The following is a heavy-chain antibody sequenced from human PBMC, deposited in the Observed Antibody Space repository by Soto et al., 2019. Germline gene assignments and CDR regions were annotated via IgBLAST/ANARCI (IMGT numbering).Heavy chain of an antibody. D-gene: IGHD3-3*01. CDR2: IYHSGST. V-gene: IGHV4-30-2*01. J-gene: IGHJ4*02. CDR1: GRSISSGGYS. CDR3: VSEGWSGFRFSDY. Sequence: QLQLRESGSGLVKPSQTLSLTCTVSGRSISSGGYSWGWIRQPPGKGLEWIGYIYHSGSTNYNPSLKSRVTISLDTSKNQFSLQLTSVTAADTAVYFCVSEGWSGFRFSDYWGQGTLVTVSS.